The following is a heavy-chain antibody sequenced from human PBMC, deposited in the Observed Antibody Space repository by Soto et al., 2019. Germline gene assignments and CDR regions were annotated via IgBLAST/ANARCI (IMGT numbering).Heavy chain of an antibody. D-gene: IGHD6-19*01. CDR2: ISSNGGST. Sequence: HPGGSLRLSCSASGFTFSSYAMHWVRQAPGKGLEYVSAISSNGGSTYYADSVKGRFTISRDNSKNTLYLQMNSLRAEDTAVYYCARDKERYSSGWYFSSWGQGTLVTVSS. CDR3: ARDKERYSSGWYFSS. J-gene: IGHJ4*02. CDR1: GFTFSSYA. V-gene: IGHV3-64*04.